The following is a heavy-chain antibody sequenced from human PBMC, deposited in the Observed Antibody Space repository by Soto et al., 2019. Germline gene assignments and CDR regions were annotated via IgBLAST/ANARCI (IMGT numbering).Heavy chain of an antibody. J-gene: IGHJ4*02. CDR3: VKKMPGTYYAAPDY. V-gene: IGHV3-30*18. Sequence: PGGSLRLSCTASGFTFNTYGMHWVRQAPGKGLEWVAVTSSDGSKKDYADSVKGRFTISRDNSKNTLYLEMNGLRAEDTAVYYCVKKMPGTYYAAPDYWGQGTLVTVSS. CDR1: GFTFNTYG. CDR2: TSSDGSKK. D-gene: IGHD3-10*01.